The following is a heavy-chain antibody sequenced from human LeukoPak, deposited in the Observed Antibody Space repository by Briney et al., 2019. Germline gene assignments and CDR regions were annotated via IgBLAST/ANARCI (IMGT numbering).Heavy chain of an antibody. Sequence: SETLSLTCTVSGASIRANHHYWAWVRQPPGKGLEWIGTIFSSGTAYYNPSLRTRVSISVDTSKNEFSLRLSSVTAADTAVYYCARVMSAFDIWGQGTMVTVSS. D-gene: IGHD3-10*02. CDR2: IFSSGTA. CDR3: ARVMSAFDI. V-gene: IGHV4-39*07. J-gene: IGHJ3*02. CDR1: GASIRANHHY.